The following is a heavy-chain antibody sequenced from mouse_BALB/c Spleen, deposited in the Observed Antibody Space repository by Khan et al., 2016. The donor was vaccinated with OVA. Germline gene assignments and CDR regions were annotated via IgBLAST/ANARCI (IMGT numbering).Heavy chain of an antibody. CDR3: ARGNWQYYYFDY. Sequence: VQLKESGPELVKPGTSVKMSCKASGYRFTSYIIHWVKQRPGQGLEWIGYINPYNGATKYNEKFKGKATLTSDKSSNTAYMELSSLTSEDSAVYYCARGNWQYYYFDYWGQGTTLTVSS. CDR1: GYRFTSYI. J-gene: IGHJ2*01. V-gene: IGHV1S136*01. CDR2: INPYNGAT. D-gene: IGHD4-1*01.